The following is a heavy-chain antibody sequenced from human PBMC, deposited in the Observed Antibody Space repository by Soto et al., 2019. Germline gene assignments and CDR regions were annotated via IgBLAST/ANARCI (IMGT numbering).Heavy chain of an antibody. CDR2: ISGSGGST. CDR3: ASSTEVAARQYYYYYGMDV. CDR1: GFTFSSYA. Sequence: EVQLLESGGGLVQPGGSLRLSCAASGFTFSSYAMSWVRQAPGKGLEWVSAISGSGGSTYYADSVKGRFTISRDNSKNTLYLQMNSLRAEDTAVYYCASSTEVAARQYYYYYGMDVWGQVTTVTVSS. J-gene: IGHJ6*02. V-gene: IGHV3-23*01. D-gene: IGHD6-6*01.